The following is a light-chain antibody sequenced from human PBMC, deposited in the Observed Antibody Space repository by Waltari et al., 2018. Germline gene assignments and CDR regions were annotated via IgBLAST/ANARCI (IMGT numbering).Light chain of an antibody. V-gene: IGKV3-15*01. CDR3: QQYNNWPPWT. CDR1: QSVSSN. Sequence: EIVMTQSPATLSVSPGERATLSCRASQSVSSNLAGYQQKPGQAPRLLLYGASTRANGTPSMFSGSGSGTEFTLTISSLQSEDFAVYYCQQYNNWPPWTFGQGTKV. CDR2: GAS. J-gene: IGKJ1*01.